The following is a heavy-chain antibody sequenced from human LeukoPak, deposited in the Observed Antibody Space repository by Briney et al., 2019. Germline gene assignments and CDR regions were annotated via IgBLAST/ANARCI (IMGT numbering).Heavy chain of an antibody. D-gene: IGHD2-15*01. Sequence: ASVKVSCKASGYTFTGYYMHWVRQAPGQGLEWMGWINPNSGGTNYAQKFQGRVTMTRDTSISTAYMELGRLRSDDTALYYCARDIVVVVAATHDAFDTWGQGTMVTVSS. V-gene: IGHV1-2*02. CDR1: GYTFTGYY. CDR3: ARDIVVVVAATHDAFDT. J-gene: IGHJ3*02. CDR2: INPNSGGT.